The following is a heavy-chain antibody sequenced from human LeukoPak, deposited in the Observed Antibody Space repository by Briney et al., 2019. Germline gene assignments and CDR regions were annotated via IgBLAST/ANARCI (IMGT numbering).Heavy chain of an antibody. CDR1: GGSISSSSYY. D-gene: IGHD5-18*01. J-gene: IGHJ6*02. V-gene: IGHV4-30-2*01. CDR2: IYHSGST. CDR3: ARVGELWSPWSSKYYYGMDV. Sequence: PSETLSLTCTVSGGSISSSSYYWSWIRQPPGKGLECIGYIYHSGSTYYNPSLKSRVTISVDTSKNQFSLKLSSVTAADTAVYYCARVGELWSPWSSKYYYGMDVWGQGTTVTVSS.